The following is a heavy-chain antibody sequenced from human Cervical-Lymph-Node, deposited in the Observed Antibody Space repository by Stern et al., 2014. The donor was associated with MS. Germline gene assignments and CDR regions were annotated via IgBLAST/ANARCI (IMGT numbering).Heavy chain of an antibody. D-gene: IGHD5-12*01. Sequence: EVHLVESGAEVKKPGESLKISCEASGYLFDDYWIGWVRQMSGRGLELVAIIFPRDSNTRYSPSVQGQVTISADKSISTAYLQWSSLRPWDPAMYYCARSPATPSGYDRFDYWGQGALVTVSS. CDR1: GYLFDDYW. J-gene: IGHJ4*02. CDR2: IFPRDSNT. CDR3: ARSPATPSGYDRFDY. V-gene: IGHV5-51*03.